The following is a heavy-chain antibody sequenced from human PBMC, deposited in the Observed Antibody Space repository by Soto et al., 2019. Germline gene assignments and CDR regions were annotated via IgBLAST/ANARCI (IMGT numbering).Heavy chain of an antibody. V-gene: IGHV3-33*01. CDR3: AREGLSGITGASDY. CDR2: IWNDESNK. D-gene: IGHD1-20*01. CDR1: GFIFNKYG. J-gene: IGHJ4*02. Sequence: QVQMVESGGGVVQPGRSLRLSWAASGFIFNKYGMHWVRQAPGKGLEWVAIIWNDESNKNYVEFVKGRFVISRDNSQSTLYLQMTSLRAEDTAVYYCAREGLSGITGASDYWGQGTLVTVSS.